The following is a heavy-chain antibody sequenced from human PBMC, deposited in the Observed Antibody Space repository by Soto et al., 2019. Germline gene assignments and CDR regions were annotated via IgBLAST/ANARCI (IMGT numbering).Heavy chain of an antibody. CDR3: ARFGGYRSSTSCSSYYYGMDV. V-gene: IGHV1-18*04. Sequence: ASVKVSCKASGYTFTSYGISWVRQAPGQGLEWMGWISAYNGNTNYAQKLQGRVTMTTDTSTSTAYMELRSLRSDDTAVYYCARFGGYRSSTSCSSYYYGMDVWGQGTTVTVSS. CDR2: ISAYNGNT. CDR1: GYTFTSYG. D-gene: IGHD2-2*01. J-gene: IGHJ6*02.